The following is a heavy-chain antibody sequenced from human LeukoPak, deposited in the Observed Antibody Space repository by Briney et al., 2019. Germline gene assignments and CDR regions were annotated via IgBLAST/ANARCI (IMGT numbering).Heavy chain of an antibody. J-gene: IGHJ4*02. Sequence: SETLSLTCTVSGDSIGSSSYYWGWIRQPPGKGLGWIGSIYYSGSTYYNPSLKSRVTISVDTSKNQFSLKLSSVTAADTAVYYCARGGSSSWYAPRSAVNQFDMPFDYWGQGTLVTVSS. CDR1: GDSIGSSSYY. CDR3: ARGGSSSWYAPRSAVNQFDMPFDY. CDR2: IYYSGST. V-gene: IGHV4-39*07. D-gene: IGHD6-13*01.